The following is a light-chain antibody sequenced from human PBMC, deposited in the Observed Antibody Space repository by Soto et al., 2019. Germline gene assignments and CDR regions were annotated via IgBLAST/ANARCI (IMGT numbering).Light chain of an antibody. Sequence: SSLTQPRSVSGSPGQSVTISCTGTSSDIGNYKYVSWYQQKPGKAPKVIIYDVTERPSGIPDRFFGSKFDNTASLTISGIQAEDEAVYYLASYAGSTRYV. V-gene: IGLV2-11*01. CDR1: SSDIGNYKY. CDR3: ASYAGSTRYV. J-gene: IGLJ1*01. CDR2: DVT.